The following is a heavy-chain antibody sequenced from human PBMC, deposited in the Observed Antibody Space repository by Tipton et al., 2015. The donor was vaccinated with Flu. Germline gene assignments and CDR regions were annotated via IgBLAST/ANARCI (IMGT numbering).Heavy chain of an antibody. CDR3: ARDQEGYDIVTGYFYKYYFDS. CDR2: IFTSGST. CDR1: GGSISNYY. D-gene: IGHD3-9*01. J-gene: IGHJ4*02. Sequence: TLSLTCTVSGGSISNYYWNWIRQPAGKGLEWIGRIFTSGSTNYNPSLESRVTMSVDTSKNQFSLKLSSVTAADTAVYYCARDQEGYDIVTGYFYKYYFDSWGQGTLVTVSS. V-gene: IGHV4-4*07.